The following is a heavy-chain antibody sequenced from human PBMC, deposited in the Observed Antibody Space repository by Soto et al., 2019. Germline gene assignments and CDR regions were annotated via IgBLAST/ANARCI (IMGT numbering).Heavy chain of an antibody. Sequence: VQLLESGGDLVQPGGSLRLSCAGSGFTFSNYAMTSVRQAPGKGLEWVSSISGSGASTFYADSVKGRFTISRDNSKSTLNLQMNSLRAEDTAVYYCAKVKFDYDSRGYYYLDWFDTWGQGTLVTVSS. D-gene: IGHD3-22*01. V-gene: IGHV3-23*01. J-gene: IGHJ5*02. CDR3: AKVKFDYDSRGYYYLDWFDT. CDR1: GFTFSNYA. CDR2: ISGSGAST.